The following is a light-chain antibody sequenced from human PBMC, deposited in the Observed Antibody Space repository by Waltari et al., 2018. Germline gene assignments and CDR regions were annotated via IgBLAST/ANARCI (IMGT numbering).Light chain of an antibody. V-gene: IGKV4-1*01. CDR2: GAS. CDR3: QQYYSTPFT. J-gene: IGKJ3*01. CDR1: LSILHSSENKNY. Sequence: DIVMTQSPDSLSVSLGERATINCKSSLSILHSSENKNYLGWYQQKSGQSPKLLMYGASTRESGVPDRFSGSGSGTDFTLTISSLQAEDVAVYYCQQYYSTPFTFGPGTKVDIK.